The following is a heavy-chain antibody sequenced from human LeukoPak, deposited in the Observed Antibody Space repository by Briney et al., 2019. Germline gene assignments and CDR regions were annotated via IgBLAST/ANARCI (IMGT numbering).Heavy chain of an antibody. CDR3: ARRTGYYYYMDV. Sequence: ASVKVSCKASGYTFTSYDINWVRQATGQGLEWMGWMNPNSGNTGYAQKFQGRVTMTRNTSISTAYMELSNLRSEDTAVYYCARRTGYYYYMDVWGKGTTVTVSS. D-gene: IGHD3-10*01. V-gene: IGHV1-8*01. CDR1: GYTFTSYD. CDR2: MNPNSGNT. J-gene: IGHJ6*03.